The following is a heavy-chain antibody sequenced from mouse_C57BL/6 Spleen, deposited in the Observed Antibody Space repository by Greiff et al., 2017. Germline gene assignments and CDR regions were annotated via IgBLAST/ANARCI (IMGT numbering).Heavy chain of an antibody. V-gene: IGHV5-17*01. CDR1: GFTFSDYG. J-gene: IGHJ2*01. D-gene: IGHD4-1*01. CDR3: ARDWEREYYFDY. Sequence: EVHLVESGGGLVKPGGSLKHSCAASGFTFSDYGMHWVRQAPEKGLEWVAYISSGSSTIYYADTVKGRFTISRDNAKNTLFLQMTSLRSEDTAMYYCARDWEREYYFDYWGQGTTLTVSS. CDR2: ISSGSSTI.